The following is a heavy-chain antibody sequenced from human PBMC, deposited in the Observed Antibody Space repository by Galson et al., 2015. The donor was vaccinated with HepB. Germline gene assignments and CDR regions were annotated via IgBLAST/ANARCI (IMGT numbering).Heavy chain of an antibody. CDR2: IDPSDSYT. D-gene: IGHD3-16*01. V-gene: IGHV5-10-1*01. J-gene: IGHJ6*02. CDR1: GYTFTSYW. Sequence: QSGAEVKKPGESLRISCKGSGYTFTSYWINWVRQMPGKGLEWMGRIDPSDSYTSYSPSFQGHVTISTDKSISTAYLQWSSLKASDTAMYYCARLALRSSFYYYYGMDVWGQGTTVTVSS. CDR3: ARLALRSSFYYYYGMDV.